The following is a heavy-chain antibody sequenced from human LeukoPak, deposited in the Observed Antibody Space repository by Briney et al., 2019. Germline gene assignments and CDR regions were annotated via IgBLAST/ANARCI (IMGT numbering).Heavy chain of an antibody. Sequence: PGGSLRLSCAASGFTFSSYGMHWVRQAPGKGLEWVAVISYDGSNKYYADSVKGRFTISRDNSKNTLYLQMNSLRAEDTAVYYCAKDGGSRLYWGQGTLVTVSS. CDR3: AKDGGSRLY. CDR2: ISYDGSNK. CDR1: GFTFSSYG. J-gene: IGHJ4*02. D-gene: IGHD2-15*01. V-gene: IGHV3-30*18.